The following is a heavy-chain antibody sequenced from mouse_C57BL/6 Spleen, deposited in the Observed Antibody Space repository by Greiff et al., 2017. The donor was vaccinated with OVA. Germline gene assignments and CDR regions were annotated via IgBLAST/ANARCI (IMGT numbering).Heavy chain of an antibody. V-gene: IGHV5-4*01. D-gene: IGHD3-3*01. CDR2: ISAGGSYT. CDR1: GFTFSSYA. CDR3: AREGGRWFAY. J-gene: IGHJ3*01. Sequence: EVQLVESGGGLVKPGGSLKLSCAASGFTFSSYAMSWVRQPPEQRLEWVATISAGGSYTSYPDNVKGRFTISRDNAKNHLYLQMSHLKSEDTAMYYWAREGGRWFAYWGQGTLVTVSA.